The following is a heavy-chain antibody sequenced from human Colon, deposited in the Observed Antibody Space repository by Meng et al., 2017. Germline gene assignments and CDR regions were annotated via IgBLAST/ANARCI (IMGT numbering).Heavy chain of an antibody. D-gene: IGHD4-17*01. V-gene: IGHV3-53*01. CDR3: ARSLLRCHFDY. J-gene: IGHJ4*02. CDR2: IYSGGST. CDR1: GFTVSSIY. Sequence: GGSLRLSCAASGFTVSSIYMSWVRQAPGKGLEWVSVIYSGGSTYYADSVKGRFTISRDNSKNTLYLQMNSLRAEDTAVYYCARSLLRCHFDYWGQGTLVTVSS.